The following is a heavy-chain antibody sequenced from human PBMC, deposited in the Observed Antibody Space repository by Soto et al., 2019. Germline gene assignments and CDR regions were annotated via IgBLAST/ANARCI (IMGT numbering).Heavy chain of an antibody. V-gene: IGHV1-2*04. CDR1: GHTFTGYY. Sequence: ASVKVSCKASGHTFTGYYMHWVRQAPGQGLEWMGWINPNSGGTNYAQKFQGWVTMTRDTSISTAYMELSRLRSDDTAVYYCARDLPFPGGMDVWGQGTTVTVSS. CDR2: INPNSGGT. CDR3: ARDLPFPGGMDV. J-gene: IGHJ6*02.